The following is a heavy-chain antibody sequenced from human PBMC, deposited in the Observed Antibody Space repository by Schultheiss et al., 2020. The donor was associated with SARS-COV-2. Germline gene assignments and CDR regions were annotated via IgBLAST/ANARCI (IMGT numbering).Heavy chain of an antibody. V-gene: IGHV4-61*01. D-gene: IGHD2-8*01. CDR3: ARRIGLSDTDGYHLVGAIDI. Sequence: SETLSLTCTVSGGSVSSGTYHWSWIRQPPGKRMEWIGSMHYSGGTNYNPSLKSRVTISVDTSMNQFSLKLTSVTAADTAMYYCARRIGLSDTDGYHLVGAIDIWGQGTVVTVSS. CDR1: GGSVSSGTYH. CDR2: MHYSGGT. J-gene: IGHJ3*02.